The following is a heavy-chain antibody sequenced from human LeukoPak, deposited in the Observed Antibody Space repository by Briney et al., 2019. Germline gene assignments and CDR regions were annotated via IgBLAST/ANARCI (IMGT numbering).Heavy chain of an antibody. Sequence: ASVKVSCKTSGYIFTGYYVHWVRQAPGQGLEWMGWLNPNSGDTHYAQTFQGRVTMTGDTSIKTAYMEVSGLRSDDTAVYYCARVESLGLTNIDYWGQGTLVTVSS. CDR3: ARVESLGLTNIDY. CDR2: LNPNSGDT. J-gene: IGHJ4*02. CDR1: GYIFTGYY. D-gene: IGHD3-16*01. V-gene: IGHV1-2*02.